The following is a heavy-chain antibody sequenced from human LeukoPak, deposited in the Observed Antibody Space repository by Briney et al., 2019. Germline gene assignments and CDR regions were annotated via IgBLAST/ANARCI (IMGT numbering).Heavy chain of an antibody. J-gene: IGHJ4*02. CDR3: ARRCRSYSSGWYYDY. CDR1: GFTFSSYD. CDR2: IGTAGDT. V-gene: IGHV3-13*01. D-gene: IGHD6-19*01. Sequence: PGGSLRLSCAASGFTFSSYDMHWVRQATGKGLEWVSAIGTAGDTYYPGSVKGRFTISRENAKNSLYLQMNGLRAGDTAVYYCARRCRSYSSGWYYDYWGQGTLVTVSS.